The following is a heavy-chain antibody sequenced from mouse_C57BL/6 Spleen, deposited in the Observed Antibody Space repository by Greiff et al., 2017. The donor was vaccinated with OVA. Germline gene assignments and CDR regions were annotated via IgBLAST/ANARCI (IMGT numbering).Heavy chain of an antibody. Sequence: EVQRVESGGGLVQPKGSLKLSCAASGFTFNTYAMHWVRQAPGKGLEWVARIRSKSSNYATYYADSVKDRFTISRDDSQSMLYLQMNNLKTEDTAMYYCVRDGRDDYHAWFAYWGQGTLVTVSA. CDR1: GFTFNTYA. D-gene: IGHD2-4*01. J-gene: IGHJ3*01. CDR2: IRSKSSNYAT. V-gene: IGHV10-3*01. CDR3: VRDGRDDYHAWFAY.